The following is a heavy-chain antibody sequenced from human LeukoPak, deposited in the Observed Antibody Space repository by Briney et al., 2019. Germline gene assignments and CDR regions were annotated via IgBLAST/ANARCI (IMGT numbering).Heavy chain of an antibody. V-gene: IGHV3-48*01. CDR3: ARDSIKYCGGDCYSRDDAFDI. Sequence: GGSLRLSCAASGFTFSSYSMNWVRQAPGKGLEWVSYISSSSSTIYYADSVKGRFTISRDNSKTTLYLQMNSLRAEDTAVYYCARDSIKYCGGDCYSRDDAFDIWGQGTMLTVSS. D-gene: IGHD2-21*02. J-gene: IGHJ3*02. CDR2: ISSSSSTI. CDR1: GFTFSSYS.